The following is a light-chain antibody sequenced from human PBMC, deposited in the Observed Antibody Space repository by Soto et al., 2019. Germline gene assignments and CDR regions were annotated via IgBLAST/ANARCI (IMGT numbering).Light chain of an antibody. V-gene: IGKV3-11*01. CDR2: HAS. CDR3: QQRSNWPST. CDR1: QSVSSY. J-gene: IGKJ2*02. Sequence: EIVLTQSPATLSLSPGERATLSCRASQSVSSYLLWYQQKPGQAPRLLIYHASNRATGITARFSGSGSGTDFTLTISSLEPEDFAVYYCQQRSNWPSTFGQGTKLEIK.